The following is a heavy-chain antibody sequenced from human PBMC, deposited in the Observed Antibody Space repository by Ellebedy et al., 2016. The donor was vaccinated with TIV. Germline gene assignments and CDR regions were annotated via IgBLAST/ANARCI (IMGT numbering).Heavy chain of an antibody. J-gene: IGHJ4*02. CDR1: GFTFRSHE. Sequence: PGGSLRLSCAASGFTFRSHEMTWVRQAPGKGLEWVSHISGSASTWYYADSVKGRFTISRDKTKNSLYLQMNSLRAEDTVVYYCARGRSFNWGQGTLVTVSS. V-gene: IGHV3-48*03. CDR3: ARGRSFN. CDR2: ISGSASTW. D-gene: IGHD3-10*01.